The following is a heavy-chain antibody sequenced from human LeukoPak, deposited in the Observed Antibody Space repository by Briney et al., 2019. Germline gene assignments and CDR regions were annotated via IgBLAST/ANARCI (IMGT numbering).Heavy chain of an antibody. CDR3: ARTSCTSTSCRRRNAFDV. Sequence: PSETLSLTCAVSGGSISSSNWWSWVRQPPGKGLEWIGEIYHSGSTNYNPSLKSRVTISVDKSKNQFSLKLSSVTAADTAVYYCARTSCTSTSCRRRNAFDVWGQGTMVTVSS. CDR2: IYHSGST. D-gene: IGHD2-2*01. J-gene: IGHJ3*01. CDR1: GGSISSSNW. V-gene: IGHV4-4*02.